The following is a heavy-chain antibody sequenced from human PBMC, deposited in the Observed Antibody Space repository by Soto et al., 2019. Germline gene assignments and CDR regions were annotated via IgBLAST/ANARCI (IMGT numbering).Heavy chain of an antibody. CDR2: ISISKGKT. CDR1: GYTFLNYD. J-gene: IGHJ6*02. V-gene: IGHV1-18*01. Sequence: QVQLVQSGAEVKRPGASVKVSCKASGYTFLNYDVAWVRRAPVQGLEGMGWISISKGKTYYQQSIQGRVTMTTGTATTTAFMEVGSLGRVVTAVYEGPRRSYIAHVGVDVWGQGTTGTVS. CDR3: PRRSYIAHVGVDV. D-gene: IGHD1-26*01.